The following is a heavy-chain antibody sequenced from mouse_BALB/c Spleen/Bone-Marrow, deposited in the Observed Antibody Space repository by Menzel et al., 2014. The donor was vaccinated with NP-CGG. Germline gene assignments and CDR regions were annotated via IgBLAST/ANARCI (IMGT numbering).Heavy chain of an antibody. J-gene: IGHJ3*01. CDR3: ATARATWFAY. CDR1: GYTFSSYW. Sequence: LQESGAELMKPGASVKISCKATGYTFSSYWIEWVKQRPGHGLEWIGEILPGSGSTNYNEKFKGKATFTADTSSNPAYMQLSSLTSEDSAVYYCATARATWFAYWGQGTLVTVSA. V-gene: IGHV1-9*01. D-gene: IGHD3-2*01. CDR2: ILPGSGST.